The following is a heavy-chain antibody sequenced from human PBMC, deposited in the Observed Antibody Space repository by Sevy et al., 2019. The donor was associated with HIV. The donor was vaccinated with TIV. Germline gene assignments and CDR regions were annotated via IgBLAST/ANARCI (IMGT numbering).Heavy chain of an antibody. Sequence: GGSLRLSCAASGFTFSNYAMSWVRQAPGKGLQWVSSISGSGGLTYDADSVKGRFTISRDNSKNTQYLQMNSLRVEDTAIYYCAKATIEVAATTGGVYDYWGQGTLVTVSS. CDR3: AKATIEVAATTGGVYDY. CDR1: GFTFSNYA. CDR2: ISGSGGLT. D-gene: IGHD6-19*01. V-gene: IGHV3-23*01. J-gene: IGHJ4*02.